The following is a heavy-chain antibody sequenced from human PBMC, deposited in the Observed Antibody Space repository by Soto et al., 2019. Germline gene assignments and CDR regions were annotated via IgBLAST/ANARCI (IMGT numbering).Heavy chain of an antibody. V-gene: IGHV1-46*03. CDR3: ARPGYYDSSGYSQVVTAFDI. CDR1: GYTCTIYY. J-gene: IGHJ3*02. D-gene: IGHD3-22*01. CDR2: INPSGGST. Sequence: ASVKVSCKASGYTCTIYYMHWVRQAPGQGLEWMGIINPSGGSTSYAQKFQGRVTMTRDTSTSTVYMELSSLRSEDTAVYYCARPGYYDSSGYSQVVTAFDIWGQGTMVTVSS.